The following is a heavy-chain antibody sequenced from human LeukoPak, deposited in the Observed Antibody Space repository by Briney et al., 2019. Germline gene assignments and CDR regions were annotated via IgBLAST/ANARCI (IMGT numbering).Heavy chain of an antibody. CDR3: AKLWDVVVSATLTFDF. CDR2: IGTAGDT. D-gene: IGHD2-15*01. CDR1: GFTFSSYD. Sequence: PGGSLRLSCAASGFTFSSYDMHWVRQVTGKGLEWVSAIGTAGDTYYPDSVKGRFTISRDNSKNTLYLQMNSLRPEDTAVYYCAKLWDVVVSATLTFDFWGQGTLVTVSS. V-gene: IGHV3-13*04. J-gene: IGHJ4*02.